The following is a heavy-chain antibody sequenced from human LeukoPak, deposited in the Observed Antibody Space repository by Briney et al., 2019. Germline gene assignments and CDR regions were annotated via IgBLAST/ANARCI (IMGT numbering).Heavy chain of an antibody. V-gene: IGHV1-3*01. CDR1: GYTFTSYA. CDR2: INAGNGNT. Sequence: ASVKVSCKASGYTFTSYAMHWVRQAPGQRLEWMGWINAGNGNTKYSQKFQGRVTITRDTSASTAYMELSSLRSEDTAVYYCAREFRGSSWLTYFDYWGQGTLVTVSS. D-gene: IGHD6-13*01. J-gene: IGHJ4*02. CDR3: AREFRGSSWLTYFDY.